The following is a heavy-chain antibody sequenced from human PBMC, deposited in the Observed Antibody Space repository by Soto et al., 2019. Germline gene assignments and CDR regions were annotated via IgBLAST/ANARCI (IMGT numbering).Heavy chain of an antibody. Sequence: GGSLRLSCAASGFIFSTYSMNWVRQAPGKGLEWVSYISFSSSTIFYADSVRGRFAISRDNAKNSLYLQMNTLRDEDTAVYYCARDNGMAGSFDPWGQGTLVTVSS. CDR1: GFIFSTYS. V-gene: IGHV3-48*02. D-gene: IGHD2-8*01. CDR3: ARDNGMAGSFDP. CDR2: ISFSSSTI. J-gene: IGHJ5*02.